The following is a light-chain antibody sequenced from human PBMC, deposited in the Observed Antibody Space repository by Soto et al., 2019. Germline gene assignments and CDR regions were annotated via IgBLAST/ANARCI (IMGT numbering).Light chain of an antibody. Sequence: VIWLTQSPSLLSASPGDRVTISCRIGQGISSYLAWYQQKPGKAPELLIYAASTLQSGVPSRFSGSGSGTDCTLTISYLQYEDWATDFRQQYDSFQLTFGGGTQGGYQ. CDR2: AAS. V-gene: IGKV1D-8*01. CDR3: QQYDSFQLT. J-gene: IGKJ4*01. CDR1: QGISSY.